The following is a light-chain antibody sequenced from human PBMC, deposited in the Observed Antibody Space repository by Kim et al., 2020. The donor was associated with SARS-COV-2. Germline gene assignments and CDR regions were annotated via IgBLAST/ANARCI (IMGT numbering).Light chain of an antibody. CDR1: QSVNTNS. J-gene: IGKJ1*01. Sequence: PGDSSTLACRASQSVNTNSVVWYQQNPGQAPRLLIYGASNRATDIPDRFSGSGSGTDFTLTISKLEPEDYAVYYCQQYGNAPPWTFGQGTKVDIK. V-gene: IGKV3-20*01. CDR2: GAS. CDR3: QQYGNAPPWT.